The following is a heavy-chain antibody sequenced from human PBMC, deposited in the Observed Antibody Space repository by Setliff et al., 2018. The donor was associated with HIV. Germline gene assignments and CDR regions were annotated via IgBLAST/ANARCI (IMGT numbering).Heavy chain of an antibody. D-gene: IGHD3-10*01. CDR2: ISAYNGNT. J-gene: IGHJ5*02. V-gene: IGHV1-18*04. Sequence: ASVKVSCKASGYTFIDYFMHWVRQAPGQGLEWMGWISAYNGNTNYAQKLQGRVTMTTDTSTSTAYMELRSLRSDDTAVYYCARDYGSGSPNWFDPWGQGTLVTVSS. CDR1: GYTFIDYF. CDR3: ARDYGSGSPNWFDP.